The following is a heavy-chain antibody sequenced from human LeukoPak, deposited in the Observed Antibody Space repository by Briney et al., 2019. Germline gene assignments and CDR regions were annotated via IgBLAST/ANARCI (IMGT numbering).Heavy chain of an antibody. CDR1: GGSISSGDCY. J-gene: IGHJ4*02. Sequence: SQTLSLTCTVSGGSISSGDCYWSWIRQPPGKGLEWIGYIYYSGSTYYNPSLKSRVTISVDTSKNQSSLKLSSVTAADTAVYYCARAPSYGSGSYYLDYWGQGTLVTVSS. D-gene: IGHD3-10*01. CDR2: IYYSGST. CDR3: ARAPSYGSGSYYLDY. V-gene: IGHV4-30-4*01.